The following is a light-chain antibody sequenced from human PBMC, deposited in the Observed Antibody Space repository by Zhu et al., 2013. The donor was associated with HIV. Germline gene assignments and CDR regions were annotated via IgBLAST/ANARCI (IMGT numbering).Light chain of an antibody. V-gene: IGLV1-40*01. CDR3: AAWDGSLNVGV. CDR1: SSNLGANYD. CDR2: DNN. J-gene: IGLJ3*02. Sequence: QSVLTQPPSVSGAPGQTITISCTGSSSNLGANYDVHWYQHLAGAAPKLLIYDNNDRPSGVPDRFSGSKSGTSASLAISGLQSEDEADYYCAAWDGSLNVGVFGGGTKLTVL.